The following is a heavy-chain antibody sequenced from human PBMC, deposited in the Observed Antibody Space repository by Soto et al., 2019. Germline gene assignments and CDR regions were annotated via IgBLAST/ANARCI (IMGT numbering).Heavy chain of an antibody. CDR3: ARWPTTSRGAFDI. V-gene: IGHV4-31*03. Sequence: SETLSLTCTVSGGSISSGGYFWSWIRQHPGKGLEWIGYIYYSGSTYHNPSLKSRITISVNTSKNQFSLKLSSVTAADTAVYYCARWPTTSRGAFDIWGQGTVVTVSS. CDR1: GGSISSGGYF. D-gene: IGHD1-7*01. J-gene: IGHJ3*02. CDR2: IYYSGST.